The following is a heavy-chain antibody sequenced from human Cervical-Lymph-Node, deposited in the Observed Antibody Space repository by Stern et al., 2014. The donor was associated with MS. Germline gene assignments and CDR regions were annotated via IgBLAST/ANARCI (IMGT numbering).Heavy chain of an antibody. CDR1: GYRFTSYG. J-gene: IGHJ6*02. D-gene: IGHD3-10*01. V-gene: IGHV1-18*01. Sequence: VHLVESGAEVKKPGASVKVSCKASGYRFTSYGINWVRQAPGQGLEWMGWINAYNGNTNDAQKLQGRVTMTTDTSTSTVYMELRSLRSDDTAVYYCARDLGPAGGYGMDFWGQGTTVTVSS. CDR2: INAYNGNT. CDR3: ARDLGPAGGYGMDF.